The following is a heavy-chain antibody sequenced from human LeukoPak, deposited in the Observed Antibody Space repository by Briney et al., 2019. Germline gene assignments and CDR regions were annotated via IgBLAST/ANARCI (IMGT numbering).Heavy chain of an antibody. CDR3: ARHLGY. CDR1: GGSISSYY. J-gene: IGHJ4*02. D-gene: IGHD7-27*01. CDR2: IYYSGST. V-gene: IGHV4-59*08. Sequence: SETLSLTCTVSGGSISSYYWSWIRQPPRRGLEWIGYIYYSGSTNYTPSLKSRVTISGDTSKNQFSLKLSSVPAADTAVYYCARHLGYWGQGTLVTASS.